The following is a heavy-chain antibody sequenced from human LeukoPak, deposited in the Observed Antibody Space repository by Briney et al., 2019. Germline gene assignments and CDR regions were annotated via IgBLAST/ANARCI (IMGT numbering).Heavy chain of an antibody. CDR3: ARDGSAITFPDY. CDR1: GYTFTSYD. J-gene: IGHJ4*02. Sequence: ASVNVSCKASGYTFTSYDINWVRQATGQGLEWMGWMNPNSGNTGYAQKFQGRVTMTTDTSTSTAYMELRSLRSDDTAVYYCARDGSAITFPDYWGQGTLVTVSS. V-gene: IGHV1-8*01. CDR2: MNPNSGNT. D-gene: IGHD2-21*01.